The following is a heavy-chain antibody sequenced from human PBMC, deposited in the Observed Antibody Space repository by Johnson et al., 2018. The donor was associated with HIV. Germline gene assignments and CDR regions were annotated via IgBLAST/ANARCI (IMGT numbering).Heavy chain of an antibody. D-gene: IGHD1-26*01. V-gene: IGHV3-30*02. CDR3: ARAVGAGGI. Sequence: QVQLVESGGGVVHPGGSLRLSCAASGFTFNTYGMHWVRQAPGKGLEWVAFIRYDGGTKYYADSLKGRFTISRDNVKNSLYLQMNSLRAEDTAVYYCARAVGAGGIWGQGTMVTVSS. CDR1: GFTFNTYG. J-gene: IGHJ3*02. CDR2: IRYDGGTK.